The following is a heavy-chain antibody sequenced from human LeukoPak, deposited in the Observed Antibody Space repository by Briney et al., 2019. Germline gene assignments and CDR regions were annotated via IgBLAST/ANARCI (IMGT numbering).Heavy chain of an antibody. V-gene: IGHV3-11*06. Sequence: GGSLRLSCAGSGFGFSDFYINWIRHSPGKGLEWLAYISPDGSYPTHGDSVKGRFVISRDNAKNSVSLQMNSLRAEDTAVYYCARGIQLWFLFDYWGQGTLVTVSS. CDR1: GFGFSDFY. J-gene: IGHJ4*02. CDR2: ISPDGSYP. D-gene: IGHD5-18*01. CDR3: ARGIQLWFLFDY.